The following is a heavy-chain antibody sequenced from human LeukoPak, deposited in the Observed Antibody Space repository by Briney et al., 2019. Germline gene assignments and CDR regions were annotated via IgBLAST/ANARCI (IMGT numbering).Heavy chain of an antibody. V-gene: IGHV3-30*18. CDR2: ISYDGSNK. D-gene: IGHD5-18*01. Sequence: PGRSLRLSCAASGFTFSSYGMHWVRQAPGKGLEWVAVISYDGSNKYYADSVKGRFTISRDNSKNTLYLQMNSLRAEDTAVYYCAKAQNTAMAIYYFDYWGQGTLVTVSS. CDR3: AKAQNTAMAIYYFDY. J-gene: IGHJ4*02. CDR1: GFTFSSYG.